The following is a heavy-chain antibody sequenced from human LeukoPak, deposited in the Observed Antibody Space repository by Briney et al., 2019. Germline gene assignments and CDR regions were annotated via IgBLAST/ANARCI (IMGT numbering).Heavy chain of an antibody. Sequence: ASVKVSCKASGYTFITYGISWVRQAPGQGLEWMGWISPYNGNTNYAQKIQGRLTMTTDTSTSTAYMELRSLRSDDTAVYCCAREGYCSGGSCHSGIIDFWGQGTRVTVSS. CDR2: ISPYNGNT. J-gene: IGHJ4*02. V-gene: IGHV1-18*01. CDR3: AREGYCSGGSCHSGIIDF. D-gene: IGHD2-15*01. CDR1: GYTFITYG.